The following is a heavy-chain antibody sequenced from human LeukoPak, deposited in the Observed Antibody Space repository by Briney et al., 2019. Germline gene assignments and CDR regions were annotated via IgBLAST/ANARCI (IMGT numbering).Heavy chain of an antibody. V-gene: IGHV3-33*01. J-gene: IGHJ4*02. CDR1: GFTFSSYG. D-gene: IGHD5-18*01. Sequence: PGRSLRLSCAASGFTFSSYGMHWVRQAPGKGLEWVAVIWYDGSNKYYADSVKGRFTISRDNSKNTLYLQMNSLRAEDTAVYDCARVEYSYGGTWGYFDYWGQGTLVTVSS. CDR3: ARVEYSYGGTWGYFDY. CDR2: IWYDGSNK.